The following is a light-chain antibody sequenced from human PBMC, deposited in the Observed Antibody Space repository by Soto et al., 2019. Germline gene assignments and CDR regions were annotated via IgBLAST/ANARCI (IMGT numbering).Light chain of an antibody. Sequence: QSALTQPPSVSGAPGQRVTISCTGSSSNIGAGYDVSWYQQLPGTAPKFLIYGNSDRPSGVPDRFSGSKSGTSASLAITGLQAEDEADYYCQVWDSSSEHVVFGGGTKLTVL. J-gene: IGLJ2*01. CDR3: QVWDSSSEHVV. CDR1: SSNIGAGYD. V-gene: IGLV1-40*01. CDR2: GNS.